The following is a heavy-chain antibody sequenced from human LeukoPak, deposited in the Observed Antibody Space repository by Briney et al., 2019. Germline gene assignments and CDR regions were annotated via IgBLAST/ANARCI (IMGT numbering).Heavy chain of an antibody. D-gene: IGHD3-22*01. J-gene: IGHJ5*02. CDR3: ASRGGYYDSSGVVPPSNWFDP. CDR2: INPNSGGT. CDR1: GYTFIGYY. V-gene: IGHV1-2*06. Sequence: ASVKVSCKASGYTFIGYYMHWVRQAPGQGLEWMGRINPNSGGTDYAQKFQGRVTMTRDTSISTAYLEFSSLRSEDTAVYYCASRGGYYDSSGVVPPSNWFDPWGQGTLVTVSS.